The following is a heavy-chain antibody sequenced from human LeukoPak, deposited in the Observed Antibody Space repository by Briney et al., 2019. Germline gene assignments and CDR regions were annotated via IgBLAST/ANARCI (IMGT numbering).Heavy chain of an antibody. V-gene: IGHV4-59*06. CDR3: AREDGNALSAIDY. J-gene: IGHJ4*02. Sequence: SETLSLTCTVSGGSISSYYWSWIRQHPGKGLEWIGYIYYSGSTYYNPSLKSRVTISVDTSKNQFSLKLSSVTAADTAVYYCAREDGNALSAIDYWGQGTLVTVSS. D-gene: IGHD1-1*01. CDR2: IYYSGST. CDR1: GGSISSYY.